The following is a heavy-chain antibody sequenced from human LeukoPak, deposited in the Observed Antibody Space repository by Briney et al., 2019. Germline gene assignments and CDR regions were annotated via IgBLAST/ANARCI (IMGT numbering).Heavy chain of an antibody. V-gene: IGHV1-69*13. D-gene: IGHD3-10*01. CDR3: ARVRGRYGSGSYEYDY. CDR2: IIPIFGTA. J-gene: IGHJ4*02. Sequence: ASVKVSCKASGGTFSSYAISWVRQAPGQGLEWVGGIIPIFGTANYAQKFQGRVTITADESTSTAYMELSSLRSEDTAVYYCARVRGRYGSGSYEYDYRGQGTLVTVSS. CDR1: GGTFSSYA.